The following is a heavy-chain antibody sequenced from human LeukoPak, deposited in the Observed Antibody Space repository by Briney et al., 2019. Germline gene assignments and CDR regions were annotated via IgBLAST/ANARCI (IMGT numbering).Heavy chain of an antibody. CDR1: GYSFTSYW. J-gene: IGHJ3*02. D-gene: IGHD5-18*01. CDR3: ARQGYSYGYSGAFDI. Sequence: GESLKISCKGSGYSFTSYWIGWVRQMPGKGLEWMGIIYPGDSDTRYSPSFQGQVTISADKSISTAYLQWSSLKVSDTAMYYCARQGYSYGYSGAFDIWGQGTMVTVSS. V-gene: IGHV5-51*01. CDR2: IYPGDSDT.